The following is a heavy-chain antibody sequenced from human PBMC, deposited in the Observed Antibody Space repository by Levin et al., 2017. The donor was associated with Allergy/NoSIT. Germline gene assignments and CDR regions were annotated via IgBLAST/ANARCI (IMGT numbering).Heavy chain of an antibody. CDR3: ARDRSGVTSRPADAFDI. CDR1: GFTFSSYS. J-gene: IGHJ3*02. D-gene: IGHD2-21*02. Sequence: GESLKISCAASGFTFSSYSMNWVRQAPGEGLEWVSYISSSSNTIYYADSVKGRFTISRDNAKNSLYLQMNSLRAEDTAVYYCARDRSGVTSRPADAFDIWGQGTMVTVSS. CDR2: ISSSSNTI. V-gene: IGHV3-48*01.